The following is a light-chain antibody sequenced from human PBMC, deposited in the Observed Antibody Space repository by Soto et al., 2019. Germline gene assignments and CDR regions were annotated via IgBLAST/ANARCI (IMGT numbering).Light chain of an antibody. J-gene: IGLJ2*01. CDR2: GNS. V-gene: IGLV1-40*01. Sequence: QSVLTQPPSVSGAPGQRVTISCTGSSSNIGAGYDVHWYQQLPGTAPKLLIYGNSNRPSGVPDRSSGSKSGTSASLAITGLQAEDEADYYCQSYDSRVVFGGGTKLTVL. CDR1: SSNIGAGYD. CDR3: QSYDSRVV.